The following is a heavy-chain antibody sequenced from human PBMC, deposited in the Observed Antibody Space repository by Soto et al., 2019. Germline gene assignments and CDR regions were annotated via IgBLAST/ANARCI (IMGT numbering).Heavy chain of an antibody. CDR1: GASITSLYYY. CDR2: SYHSGST. Sequence: QLQLQESGPGLVKPSETLYLTCTVSGASITSLYYYWGWIRQPPGKGLEWIGSSYHSGSTYSAPSLMSRVAMSVDTSKNQFSLKLNSVTAADTAVYYCARRGWGSSSFFDYWGQGTLVTGSS. D-gene: IGHD6-6*01. V-gene: IGHV4-39*01. J-gene: IGHJ4*02. CDR3: ARRGWGSSSFFDY.